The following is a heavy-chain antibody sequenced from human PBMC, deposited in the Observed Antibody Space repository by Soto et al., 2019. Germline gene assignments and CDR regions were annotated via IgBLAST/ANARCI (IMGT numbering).Heavy chain of an antibody. CDR1: GYTFTSYG. CDR2: ISADNGNT. V-gene: IGHV1-18*01. D-gene: IGHD3-10*01. J-gene: IGHJ4*02. Sequence: ASVKVSCKASGYTFTSYGISWVRQAPGQGLEWLGWISADNGNTNYAQKLQGRVTMPTDTSTCPAYMELRSLKSEDTAVYYCASDIRITMVRGVTSNSFDFWGQGTLVTVSS. CDR3: ASDIRITMVRGVTSNSFDF.